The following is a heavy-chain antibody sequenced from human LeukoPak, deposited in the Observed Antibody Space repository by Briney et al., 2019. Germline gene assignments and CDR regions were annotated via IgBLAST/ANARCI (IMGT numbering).Heavy chain of an antibody. V-gene: IGHV3-23*01. CDR1: GFTFSSYA. CDR3: AKVRSGYYYDSSGYFDP. J-gene: IGHJ5*02. Sequence: GGSLRLSCAASGFTFSSYAMHWVRQAPGKGLEWVSAISGSGGSTYYADSVKGRFTISRDNSKNTLYLQMNSLRAEDTAVYYCAKVRSGYYYDSSGYFDPWGQGTLVTVSS. CDR2: ISGSGGST. D-gene: IGHD3-22*01.